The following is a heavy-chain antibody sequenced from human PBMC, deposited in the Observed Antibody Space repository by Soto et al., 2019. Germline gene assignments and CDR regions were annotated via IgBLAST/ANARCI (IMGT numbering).Heavy chain of an antibody. Sequence: QVQVVQSGAEVEKPGASVKVSCKASGYTFTTYGISWVRQAPGQGLEWMGWISTYNGNTNYAQKFQGRVTMTTDASTSTAFMELRSLRSDDTAMYYCASDRDNLVRGIVGFWGQGTLVTVSS. CDR1: GYTFTTYG. CDR3: ASDRDNLVRGIVGF. CDR2: ISTYNGNT. D-gene: IGHD3-10*01. V-gene: IGHV1-18*01. J-gene: IGHJ4*02.